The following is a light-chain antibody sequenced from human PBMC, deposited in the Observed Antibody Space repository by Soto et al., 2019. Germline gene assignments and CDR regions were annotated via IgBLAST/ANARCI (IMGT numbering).Light chain of an antibody. V-gene: IGKV3-20*01. CDR1: QRIKSDY. J-gene: IGKJ2*01. Sequence: DTVLTQSPDTLSLSPGERASLSCRASQRIKSDYLAWYQQKPGQAPSLLLYATSNRATGVPDRFSGRRSGTLFKLTISNVEPEDVAVSYCQQDGYSRYSFGRGTKVEVK. CDR2: ATS. CDR3: QQDGYSRYS.